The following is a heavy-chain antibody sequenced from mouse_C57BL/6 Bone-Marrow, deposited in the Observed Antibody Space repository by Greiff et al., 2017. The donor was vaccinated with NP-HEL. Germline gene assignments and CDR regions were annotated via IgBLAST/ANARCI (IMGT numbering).Heavy chain of an antibody. V-gene: IGHV1-74*01. J-gene: IGHJ3*01. CDR2: IHPSDSDT. Sequence: QVHVKQPGAELVKPGASVKVSCKASGYTFTSYWMHWVKQRPGQGLEWIGRIHPSDSDTNYNQKFKGKATLTVDKSSSTAYMQLSSLTSEDSAVYYCAPYGNDWFAYWGQGTLVTVSA. CDR1: GYTFTSYW. D-gene: IGHD2-1*01. CDR3: APYGNDWFAY.